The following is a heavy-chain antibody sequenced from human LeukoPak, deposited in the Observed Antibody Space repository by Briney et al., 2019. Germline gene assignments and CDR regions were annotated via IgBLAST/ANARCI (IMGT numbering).Heavy chain of an antibody. CDR2: IYSGGDT. Sequence: KPSETLSLTCTVSGASMDGYFWSWIRQPPGKGLGWIGFIYSGGDTSYSPSLRSRLTIAVDTSKSQFSLKLYSVTAADTAVYYCARAGGSGWYGKLDPWGQGTLVTVSS. J-gene: IGHJ5*02. CDR3: ARAGGSGWYGKLDP. D-gene: IGHD6-19*01. V-gene: IGHV4-4*09. CDR1: GASMDGYF.